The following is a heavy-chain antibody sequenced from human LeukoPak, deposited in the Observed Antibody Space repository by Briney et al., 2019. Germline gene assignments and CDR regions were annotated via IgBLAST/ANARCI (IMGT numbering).Heavy chain of an antibody. J-gene: IGHJ4*02. D-gene: IGHD6-19*01. V-gene: IGHV3-9*01. CDR3: ARRIAVAGTGIDY. CDR2: ISWNSGSI. CDR1: GFTFDDYA. Sequence: GGSLRLSCAASGFTFDDYAMHWVRQAPGKGLEWVSGISWNSGSIGYADSVKGRFTISRDNAKNSLYLQMNSLRAEDTAVYYCARRIAVAGTGIDYWGQGTLVTVSS.